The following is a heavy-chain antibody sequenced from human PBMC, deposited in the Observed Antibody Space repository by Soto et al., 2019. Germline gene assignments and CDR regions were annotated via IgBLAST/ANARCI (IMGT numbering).Heavy chain of an antibody. V-gene: IGHV4-59*01. Sequence: QVHLQESGPGLVKPSETLSLTCTVSGASMSNYYGSWIRQPPGKGLEYIGYIFYTGRVDYNASLTSRVTMSVDTSNNQFSLKLTSVTAADTAIYYCARSGHTFGGVICGHGILVTVSS. D-gene: IGHD3-16*01. CDR1: GASMSNYY. CDR2: IFYTGRV. CDR3: ARSGHTFGGVI. J-gene: IGHJ4*01.